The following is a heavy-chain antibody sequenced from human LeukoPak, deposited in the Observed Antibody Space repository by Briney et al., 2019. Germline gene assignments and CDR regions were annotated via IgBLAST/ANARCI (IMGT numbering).Heavy chain of an antibody. D-gene: IGHD2-2*02. Sequence: PSETLSLTCTVSGGSISSYYWSWIRQPAVKGLEWIGRIYTSGSTNYNPSLKSRVTMSVDTSKNQFSLKLSSVTAADTAVYYCARDSAYCSSTSYYIVCFDYWGQGTLVTVSS. J-gene: IGHJ4*02. CDR2: IYTSGST. V-gene: IGHV4-4*07. CDR1: GGSISSYY. CDR3: ARDSAYCSSTSYYIVCFDY.